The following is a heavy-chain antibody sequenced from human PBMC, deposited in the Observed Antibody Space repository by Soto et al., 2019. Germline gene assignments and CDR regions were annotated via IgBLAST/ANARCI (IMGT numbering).Heavy chain of an antibody. CDR2: IRSKTNNYVT. CDR3: TASPY. V-gene: IGHV3-73*01. J-gene: IGHJ4*02. CDR1: GFTFSAAA. Sequence: GASVRLSGVGSGFTFSAAAIHWVRQAPGQGLEWVGRIRSKTNNYVTAFSASVEGRFTLSRDDSRNTTYLDMQSLRVEDTAVYFCTASPYWGQGTLVTVSS.